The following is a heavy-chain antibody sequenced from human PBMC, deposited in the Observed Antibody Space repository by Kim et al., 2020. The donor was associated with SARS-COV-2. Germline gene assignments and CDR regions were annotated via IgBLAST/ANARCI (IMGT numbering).Heavy chain of an antibody. V-gene: IGHV3-23*01. J-gene: IGHJ1*01. CDR3: AKDGSSSWYEHFQH. Sequence: ADSVKGRFTISRDNSKNTLYLQMNSLRAEDTAVYYCAKDGSSSWYEHFQHWGQGTLVTVSS. D-gene: IGHD6-13*01.